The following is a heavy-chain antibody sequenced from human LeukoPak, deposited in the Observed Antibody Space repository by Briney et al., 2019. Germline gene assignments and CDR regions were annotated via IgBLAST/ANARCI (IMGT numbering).Heavy chain of an antibody. CDR3: AKDDRGTTTPYYFDY. V-gene: IGHV3-23*01. D-gene: IGHD1-26*01. CDR1: GFTFSSYA. Sequence: PGGSLRLSXAASGFTFSSYAMSWVRQAPGKGLEWVSAISGSGGSTYYADSVKGRFTISRDNSKNTLYLQMNSLRAEDTAVYYCAKDDRGTTTPYYFDYWGQGTLVTVPS. J-gene: IGHJ4*02. CDR2: ISGSGGST.